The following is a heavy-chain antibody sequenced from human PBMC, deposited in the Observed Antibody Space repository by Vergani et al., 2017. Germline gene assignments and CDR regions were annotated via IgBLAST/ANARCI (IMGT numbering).Heavy chain of an antibody. CDR2: IYHSGGA. J-gene: IGHJ4*02. Sequence: QLHLQESGPGLVKPSETLSLTCTVSGSPITSSSYYWGWIRQPPGKGLEWIGNIYHSGGAYYNPSLKGRVTISVDTSKNQFSLEVTSVTAAYTAIYFCARTESFILRYFHWELWGQGTVVTVSS. D-gene: IGHD3-9*01. CDR1: GSPITSSSYY. CDR3: ARTESFILRYFHWEL. V-gene: IGHV4-39*01.